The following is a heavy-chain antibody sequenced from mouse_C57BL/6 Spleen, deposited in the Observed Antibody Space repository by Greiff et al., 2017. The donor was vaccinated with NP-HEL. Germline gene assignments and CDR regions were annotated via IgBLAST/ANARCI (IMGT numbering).Heavy chain of an antibody. D-gene: IGHD1-1*01. CDR3: ARGYYGSSPRYFDV. Sequence: LVESGAELARPGASVKLSCKASGYTFTSYGISWVKQRTGQGLEWIGEIYPRSGNTYYNEKFKGKATLTADKSSSTAYMELRSLTSEDSAVYFCARGYYGSSPRYFDVWGTGTTVTVSS. J-gene: IGHJ1*03. CDR1: GYTFTSYG. V-gene: IGHV1-81*01. CDR2: IYPRSGNT.